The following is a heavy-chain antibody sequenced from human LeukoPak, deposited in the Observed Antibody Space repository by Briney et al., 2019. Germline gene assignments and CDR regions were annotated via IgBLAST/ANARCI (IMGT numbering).Heavy chain of an antibody. CDR1: GFTFNSFA. V-gene: IGHV3-23*01. Sequence: GGSLRLSCAASGFTFNSFAMNWVRQAPGKGLEWVSSISGSDGTSHYADFVKGRFTISRDNSKNTLYLQMNSLRAEDTAEYYCAKSLGVGGYTRYKGFDQWGQGTLVVVSS. J-gene: IGHJ4*02. CDR2: ISGSDGTS. CDR3: AKSLGVGGYTRYKGFDQ. D-gene: IGHD3-16*02.